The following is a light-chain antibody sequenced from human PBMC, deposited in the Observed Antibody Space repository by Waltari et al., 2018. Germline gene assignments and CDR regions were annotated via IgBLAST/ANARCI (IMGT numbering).Light chain of an antibody. CDR1: QSVSRS. J-gene: IGKJ2*01. V-gene: IGKV3-20*01. CDR3: QQYGSSQYT. Sequence: EIVLTQSPDTLSLSPGERATLSCRANQSVSRSLAWYQQKPGQAPRLLMYGASSRATGIPDRFSGSRSGTDFTLTISRLEPEDFAVYYCQQYGSSQYTFGQGTKLEIK. CDR2: GAS.